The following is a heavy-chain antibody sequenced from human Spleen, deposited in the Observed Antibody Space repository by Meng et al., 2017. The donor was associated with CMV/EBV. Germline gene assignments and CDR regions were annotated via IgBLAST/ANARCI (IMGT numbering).Heavy chain of an antibody. Sequence: VSGGSLSSTNYCWGWIRQRPGRGLEWIGTIYDSESTSYNPSLKSRVTISGDTSKIRFSLRLNSVTAADTAVYYCAGQNIMGATRFDSWSQGTLVTVSS. V-gene: IGHV4-39*01. CDR3: AGQNIMGATRFDS. CDR2: IYDSEST. J-gene: IGHJ4*02. CDR1: GGSLSSTNYC. D-gene: IGHD1-26*01.